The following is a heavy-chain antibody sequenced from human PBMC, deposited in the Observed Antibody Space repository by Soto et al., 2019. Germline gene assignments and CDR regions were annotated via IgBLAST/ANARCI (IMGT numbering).Heavy chain of an antibody. CDR1: GYTFTGYY. D-gene: IGHD3-3*01. CDR3: ARACGFPIVGVVPQYYYYGMDF. J-gene: IGHJ6*01. CDR2: INPNSGGT. Sequence: APVKVSWKDSGYTFTGYYMYSVRQAPGQGLEWMGWINPNSGGTNYAQKFQGWVTMTRDTSISTAYMELSRLRSDDMAVYYCARACGFPIVGVVPQYYYYGMDFWRQGSTVTVSS. V-gene: IGHV1-2*04.